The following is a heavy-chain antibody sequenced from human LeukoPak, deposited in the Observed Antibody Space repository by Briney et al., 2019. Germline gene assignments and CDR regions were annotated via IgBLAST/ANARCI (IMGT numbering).Heavy chain of an antibody. CDR2: MNPNSGNA. CDR3: ARGRRDSRQFDY. Sequence: ASVKVSCKASGYTFTSYDINWVRQATGQGLEWMGWMNPNSGNAGYAQKFQDRVTMTRNTSISTAYMELSSLRSEDTAVCYRARGRRDSRQFDYWGQGTLVTVSS. CDR1: GYTFTSYD. V-gene: IGHV1-8*01. D-gene: IGHD3-10*01. J-gene: IGHJ4*02.